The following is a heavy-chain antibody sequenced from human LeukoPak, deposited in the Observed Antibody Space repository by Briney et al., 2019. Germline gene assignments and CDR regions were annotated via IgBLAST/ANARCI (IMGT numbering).Heavy chain of an antibody. V-gene: IGHV3-30*04. CDR3: ARGGFFDILTGYHQTQYYYPMDV. CDR2: TSYDGGDK. Sequence: GRSLRLSCAASGFTFSTYAIHWVRQAPGKGLEWVAVTSYDGGDKCYADSVKGRFTISRDNSKNTLSLEMNSLRAEDTAVYYCARGGFFDILTGYHQTQYYYPMDVWGRGTTVTVSS. D-gene: IGHD3-9*01. J-gene: IGHJ6*02. CDR1: GFTFSTYA.